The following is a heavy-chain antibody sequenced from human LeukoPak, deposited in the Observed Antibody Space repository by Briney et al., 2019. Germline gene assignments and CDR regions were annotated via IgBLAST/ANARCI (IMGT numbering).Heavy chain of an antibody. D-gene: IGHD1-26*01. J-gene: IGHJ6*03. Sequence: ASVKVSCKASGYTFTGYCMHWVRQAPGQGLEWMGWINPNSGGTNYAQKFQGRVTMTRDTSISTAYMELSRLRSDDTAVYYCASHPERWELQNYHYMDVWGKGTTVTVSS. CDR3: ASHPERWELQNYHYMDV. CDR1: GYTFTGYC. CDR2: INPNSGGT. V-gene: IGHV1-2*02.